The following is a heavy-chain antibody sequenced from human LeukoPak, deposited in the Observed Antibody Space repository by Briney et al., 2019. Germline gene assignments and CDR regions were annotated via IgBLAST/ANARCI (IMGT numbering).Heavy chain of an antibody. CDR1: GGSITSSSFY. V-gene: IGHV4-39*01. CDR2: IFYSRST. Sequence: SETLSLTCIVSGGSITSSSFYWGWIRQPPGKGLEWIGIIFYSRSTYYNPSLESRVSISVQTSKYQFALKLRSVTAADTAVFYCATTSSWSYSFDSWGQGTLVTASS. J-gene: IGHJ4*02. D-gene: IGHD6-13*01. CDR3: ATTSSWSYSFDS.